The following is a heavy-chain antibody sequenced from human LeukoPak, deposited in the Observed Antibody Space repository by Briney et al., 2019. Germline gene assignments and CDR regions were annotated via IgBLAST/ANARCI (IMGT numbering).Heavy chain of an antibody. CDR2: INHSGST. J-gene: IGHJ4*02. Sequence: PPETLSLTCAVYGGSFSGYYWSWIRQPPGKGLEWIGEINHSGSTNYNPSLKSRVTISVDTSKNQFSLKLSSVTAADTAVYYCARGGHSSGYNRGYYFDYWGQGTLVTVSS. CDR3: ARGGHSSGYNRGYYFDY. V-gene: IGHV4-34*01. CDR1: GGSFSGYY. D-gene: IGHD6-19*01.